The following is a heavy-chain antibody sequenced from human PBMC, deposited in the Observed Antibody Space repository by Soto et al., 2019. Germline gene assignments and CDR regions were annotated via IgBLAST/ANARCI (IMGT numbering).Heavy chain of an antibody. J-gene: IGHJ6*02. CDR3: ARWDCSSTSCYPYHYGMDV. V-gene: IGHV1-69*13. D-gene: IGHD2-2*01. CDR2: IIPIFGTA. Sequence: SVKVSCKASGGTFSSYAISWVRQAPGQGLEWMGGIIPIFGTANYAQKFQGRVTITADESTSTAYMELSSLRSEDTAVYYCARWDCSSTSCYPYHYGMDVWGQGTTVTVSS. CDR1: GGTFSSYA.